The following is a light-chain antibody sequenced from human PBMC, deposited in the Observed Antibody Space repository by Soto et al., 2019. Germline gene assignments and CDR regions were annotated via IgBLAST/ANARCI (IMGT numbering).Light chain of an antibody. CDR1: GSNVGNNY. Sequence: QSVLTQPPSVSAAPGQKVTISCAGSGSNVGNNYVSWYQQLPGTAPKLLIYDDNKRPSGIPDRFSGSKSATSATLGITGLQTGDEADYYCGAWDDGLSAYVFGPGTQLTVL. J-gene: IGLJ7*01. CDR2: DDN. V-gene: IGLV1-51*01. CDR3: GAWDDGLSAYV.